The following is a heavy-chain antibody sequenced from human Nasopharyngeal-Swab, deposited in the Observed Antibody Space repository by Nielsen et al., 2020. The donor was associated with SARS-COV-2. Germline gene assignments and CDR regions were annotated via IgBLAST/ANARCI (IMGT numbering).Heavy chain of an antibody. V-gene: IGHV4-59*01. D-gene: IGHD6-13*01. CDR3: ARTAGYYYMDV. CDR1: GGSISSYS. Sequence: GSLRLSCAVSGGSISSYSWSWIRLPPGKGLEWIGYIYYSGSTNYSPSLKSRVTISVDTSKNQFPLKLNSVTAADTAVYYCARTAGYYYMDVWGKGTTVTVSS. J-gene: IGHJ6*03. CDR2: IYYSGST.